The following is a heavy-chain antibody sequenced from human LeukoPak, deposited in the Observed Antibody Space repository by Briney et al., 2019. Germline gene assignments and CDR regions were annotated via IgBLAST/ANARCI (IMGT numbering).Heavy chain of an antibody. CDR3: ARESAAGTFADY. J-gene: IGHJ4*02. Sequence: ASVKVSCTASGHTFTGYYMHWVSQAPGQGLVWTGWINPKSGGTNYAQKCQGRVNMTRETSISTAYMELSRLRSDDTAVYYCARESAAGTFADYWGQGTLVTVSS. V-gene: IGHV1-2*02. CDR2: INPKSGGT. CDR1: GHTFTGYY. D-gene: IGHD6-13*01.